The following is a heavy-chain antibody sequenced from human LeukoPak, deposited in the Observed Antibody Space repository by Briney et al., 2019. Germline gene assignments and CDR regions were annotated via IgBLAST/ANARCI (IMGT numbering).Heavy chain of an antibody. CDR2: IYSGGST. CDR3: AREVCDSSGYYYPGYFDY. V-gene: IGHV3-53*01. CDR1: GFTVSSNY. J-gene: IGHJ4*02. D-gene: IGHD3-22*01. Sequence: GGSLRLSCAASGFTVSSNYMSWVRQAPGKGLEWVSVIYSGGSTHYADSVKGRLTISRDNSKNTLYLQMNSLRAEDTAVYYCAREVCDSSGYYYPGYFDYWGQGTLVTVSS.